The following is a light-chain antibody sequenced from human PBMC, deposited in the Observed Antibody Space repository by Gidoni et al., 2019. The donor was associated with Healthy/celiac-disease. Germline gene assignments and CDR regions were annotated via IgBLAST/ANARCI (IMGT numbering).Light chain of an antibody. V-gene: IGLV1-44*01. CDR1: SSTFGSNP. CDR2: DNN. J-gene: IGLJ3*02. CDR3: AAWNDSLTGWV. Sequence: QSVLTPPTSASGPPGQRVTISCSGSSSTFGSNPLTWYPQLPGTAPKVLIYDNNQRPSGVPDRFSGSKSGTSASLAISGLQSEDEADYYCAAWNDSLTGWVFGGGTKLTV.